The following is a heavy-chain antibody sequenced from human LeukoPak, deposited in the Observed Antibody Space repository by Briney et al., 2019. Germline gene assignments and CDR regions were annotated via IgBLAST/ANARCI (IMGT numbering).Heavy chain of an antibody. J-gene: IGHJ1*01. V-gene: IGHV3-48*02. Sequence: GGSLRLSCAASGFTFSTYNMNWVRQAPGKGLEWVSYITTSSRTIYYADSVKGRFTISRDNAKNSLYLQMNSLRDEDTAVYYCARAIRSGTFYLAFWGQGTLVTVSS. D-gene: IGHD3-10*01. CDR2: ITTSSRTI. CDR3: ARAIRSGTFYLAF. CDR1: GFTFSTYN.